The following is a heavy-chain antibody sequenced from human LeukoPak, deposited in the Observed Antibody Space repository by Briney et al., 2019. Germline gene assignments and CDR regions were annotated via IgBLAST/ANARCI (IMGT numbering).Heavy chain of an antibody. Sequence: GGSLRLSCAASGSTFSSYSMNWVRQAPGKGLEWVSYISSSSSTIYYADSVKGRFTISRDNAKNSLYLQMNSLRDEDTAVYYCARDPYDFWSGYYTGFDYWGQGTLVTVSS. J-gene: IGHJ4*02. D-gene: IGHD3-3*01. CDR1: GSTFSSYS. CDR2: ISSSSSTI. V-gene: IGHV3-48*02. CDR3: ARDPYDFWSGYYTGFDY.